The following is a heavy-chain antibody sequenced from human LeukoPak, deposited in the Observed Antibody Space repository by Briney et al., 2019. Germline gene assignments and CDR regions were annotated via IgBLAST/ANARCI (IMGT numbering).Heavy chain of an antibody. CDR2: MNPNSGNT. CDR1: GYTFTSYD. D-gene: IGHD1-26*01. CDR3: ARGLEGATTASDY. Sequence: ASVKVSCKASGYTFTSYDINWVRQATGQGLKWMGWMNPNSGNTGYAQKFQGRVTMTRNTSIGTAYMVLSSLRSEDTAVYYCARGLEGATTASDYWGQGTLVTVSS. J-gene: IGHJ4*02. V-gene: IGHV1-8*01.